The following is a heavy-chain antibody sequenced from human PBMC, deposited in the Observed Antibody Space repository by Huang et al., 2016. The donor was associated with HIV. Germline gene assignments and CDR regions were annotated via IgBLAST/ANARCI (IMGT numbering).Heavy chain of an antibody. CDR3: AYQQWLVGGLNH. J-gene: IGHJ5*02. CDR2: SGSDSSYI. V-gene: IGHV3-21*02. CDR1: GFAFSSYG. D-gene: IGHD6-19*01. Sequence: VELVESGGGLVKPGGSLRLSCAASGFAFSSYGMNWVRQAPGKGLGCVAFSGSDSSYIYYADSGKGRVTISRDNAKSSIYLQLDSLRAEDTAVYYCAYQQWLVGGLNHWGQGTLVVVSS.